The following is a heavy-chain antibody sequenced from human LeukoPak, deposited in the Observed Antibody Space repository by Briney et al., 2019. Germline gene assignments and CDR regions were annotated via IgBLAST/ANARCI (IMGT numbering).Heavy chain of an antibody. D-gene: IGHD3-22*01. CDR2: IWYDGSNK. V-gene: IGHV3-33*01. Sequence: GGSLRLSCAVSGFTFSSYGMHWVRQAPGKGLEWVAVIWYDGSNKYYADSVKGRFTISRDNSKNTLYLQMNSLRAEDTAVYYCARDAYYGSTGLSAFDIWGQGTMVTVSS. CDR3: ARDAYYGSTGLSAFDI. CDR1: GFTFSSYG. J-gene: IGHJ3*02.